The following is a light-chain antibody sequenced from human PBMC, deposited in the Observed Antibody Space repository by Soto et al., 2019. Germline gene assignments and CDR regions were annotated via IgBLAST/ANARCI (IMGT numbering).Light chain of an antibody. CDR1: QIIKHY. J-gene: IGKJ1*01. CDR3: QQSYGTTWT. V-gene: IGKV1-39*01. Sequence: DIQMTQSPSSLSASVGDRVTITCRASQIIKHYLNWYQQRLGKAPKLLIYAASTLQSGVPSRFRGSASGTDFTLTISGLQPEDFGTYFCQQSYGTTWTFGQGTKVEI. CDR2: AAS.